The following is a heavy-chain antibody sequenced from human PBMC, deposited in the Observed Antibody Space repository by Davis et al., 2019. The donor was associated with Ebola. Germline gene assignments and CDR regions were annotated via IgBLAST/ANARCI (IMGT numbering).Heavy chain of an antibody. CDR1: GYTFTSYD. D-gene: IGHD2-15*01. CDR2: MNPNSGNT. Sequence: AASVTVSCKASGYTFTSYDINWVRQATGQGLEWMGWMNPNSGNTGYAQKFQGRVTVTRNTSISTAYMELSSLRSEDTAVYYCARRRYCSGGSCPTAGNWFDPWGQGTLVTVSS. J-gene: IGHJ5*02. V-gene: IGHV1-8*01. CDR3: ARRRYCSGGSCPTAGNWFDP.